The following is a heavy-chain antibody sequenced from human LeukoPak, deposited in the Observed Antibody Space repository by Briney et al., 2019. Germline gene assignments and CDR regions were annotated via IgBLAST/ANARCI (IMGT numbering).Heavy chain of an antibody. Sequence: GSSVKVSCKASGYTFTGYYIHWVRQAPGQGLEWMGWINPYSGGTNFPQKFQGRVTMTRDTSISTAYMELSRLRSDDTAVYHCARGDSYGYTSGFDYWGQGTLVTVSS. V-gene: IGHV1-2*02. D-gene: IGHD5-18*01. CDR1: GYTFTGYY. J-gene: IGHJ4*02. CDR3: ARGDSYGYTSGFDY. CDR2: INPYSGGT.